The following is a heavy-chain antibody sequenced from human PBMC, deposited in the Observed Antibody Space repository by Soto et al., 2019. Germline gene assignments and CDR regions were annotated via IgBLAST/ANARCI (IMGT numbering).Heavy chain of an antibody. CDR2: ISYDGNNR. CDR1: GFTFGTYG. CDR3: AKDQGYYDFWSGYYANDYYYGMDV. D-gene: IGHD3-3*01. Sequence: GGSLRLSCAASGFTFGTYGMHWVRQAPGKGLEWVAVISYDGNNRYYADSVKGRFTISRDNSKNTLYLQMNSLRAEDTAVYYCAKDQGYYDFWSGYYANDYYYGMDVWGQGTTVTVSS. J-gene: IGHJ6*02. V-gene: IGHV3-30*18.